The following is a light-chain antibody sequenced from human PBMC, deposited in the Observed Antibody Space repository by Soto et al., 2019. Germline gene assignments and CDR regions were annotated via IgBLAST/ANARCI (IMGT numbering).Light chain of an antibody. V-gene: IGKV1-5*01. J-gene: IGKJ1*01. Sequence: INMYKSPSTLSASVLDRVTITFRASQSIGSSLAWDQLKTGKAPKRLIYCASNLETGVPSRFSGSGSGTDFTLTIRDVQTDNFAIYYCPQYNSYRAFGQATTVDI. CDR1: QSIGSS. CDR3: PQYNSYRA. CDR2: CAS.